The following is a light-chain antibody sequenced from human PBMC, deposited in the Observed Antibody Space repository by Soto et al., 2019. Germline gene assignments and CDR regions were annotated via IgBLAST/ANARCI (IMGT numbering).Light chain of an antibody. CDR2: DAS. V-gene: IGKV3-11*01. CDR3: QHRTN. J-gene: IGKJ5*01. CDR1: QSVISH. Sequence: EIVLTQSPVTLSLSPGERATLSCRASQSVISHLAWYQQKPGQPPRVLIYDASNRATGIPARFSGSGSGTDFTLTISSLEPEEFAVYFCQHRTNFGQGTRLEIK.